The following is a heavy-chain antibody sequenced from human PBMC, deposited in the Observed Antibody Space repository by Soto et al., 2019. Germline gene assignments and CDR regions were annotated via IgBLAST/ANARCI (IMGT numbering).Heavy chain of an antibody. D-gene: IGHD4-17*01. V-gene: IGHV4-39*01. CDR2: IYYSGST. Sequence: TSETLSLTCTVSGGSISSSSYYWGWIRQPPGKGLEWIGSIYYSGSTYYNPSLKSRVTISVDTSKNQFSLKLSSVTAADTAVYYCARHYYGDSKLDYWGQGTLVTVSS. CDR3: ARHYYGDSKLDY. CDR1: GGSISSSSYY. J-gene: IGHJ4*02.